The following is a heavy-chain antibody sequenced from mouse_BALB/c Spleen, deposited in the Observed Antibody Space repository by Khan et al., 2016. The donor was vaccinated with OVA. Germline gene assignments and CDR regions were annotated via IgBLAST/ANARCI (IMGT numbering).Heavy chain of an antibody. Sequence: EVELVESGGDLVKPGGSLTLSCAASGFTISSYSMSWVLQTPDKRLEWVASISSGGDYTYYPDSVKGRFTISRDTAKNTLYLQMSDLKSEDTAMYYCADRLTGSFAYWGQGTLVTVSA. CDR3: ADRLTGSFAY. CDR2: ISSGGDYT. J-gene: IGHJ3*01. CDR1: GFTISSYS. D-gene: IGHD4-1*01. V-gene: IGHV5-6*01.